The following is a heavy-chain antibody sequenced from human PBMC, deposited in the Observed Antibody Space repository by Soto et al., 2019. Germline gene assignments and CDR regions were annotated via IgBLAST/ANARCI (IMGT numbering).Heavy chain of an antibody. CDR3: SCCSGGACHQNYGMDV. CDR2: ISPSTSHI. Sequence: EVHLVESGGGLVKPGGSLRLSCAVSGFTFSSCTMNWVRQAPGKGLEWVSSISPSTSHIYYADSVKGRFTISRDNAKNAMFLQMNSQRAEDTAVYYCSCCSGGACHQNYGMDVWGQGTTVTVSS. D-gene: IGHD2-15*01. CDR1: GFTFSSCT. V-gene: IGHV3-21*01. J-gene: IGHJ6*02.